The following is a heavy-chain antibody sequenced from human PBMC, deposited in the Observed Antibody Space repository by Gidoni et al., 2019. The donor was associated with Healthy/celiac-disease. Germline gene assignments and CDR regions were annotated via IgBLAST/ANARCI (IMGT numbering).Heavy chain of an antibody. CDR2: IIPIFGTA. CDR1: GGTFSSYA. Sequence: QVQLVQSGAEVKTPGSSVKVSCKASGGTFSSYAISWVRQAPGQGLEWRGGIIPIFGTANYAQKFQGRVTITADESTSTAYMELSSLRSEDTAVYYCAANTAMVLYYYYMDVWGKGTTVTVSS. D-gene: IGHD5-18*01. V-gene: IGHV1-69*01. CDR3: AANTAMVLYYYYMDV. J-gene: IGHJ6*03.